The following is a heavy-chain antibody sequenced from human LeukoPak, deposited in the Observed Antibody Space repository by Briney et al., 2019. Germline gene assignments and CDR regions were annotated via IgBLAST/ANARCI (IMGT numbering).Heavy chain of an antibody. CDR2: ISYDGSNT. Sequence: GGSLRLSCAASGFSVRTTYMSWVRQAPGKGLEWVATISYDGSNTYYADSLKGRFTISRDTSKNTLYLQMNSLRAEDTAVYYCSVNMGSGYRFDYWGQGTLVTVSS. J-gene: IGHJ4*02. V-gene: IGHV3-30*03. CDR1: GFSVRTTY. D-gene: IGHD3-22*01. CDR3: SVNMGSGYRFDY.